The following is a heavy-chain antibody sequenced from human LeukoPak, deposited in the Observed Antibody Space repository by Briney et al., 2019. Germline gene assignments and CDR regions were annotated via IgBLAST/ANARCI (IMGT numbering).Heavy chain of an antibody. D-gene: IGHD5-18*01. V-gene: IGHV3-23*01. J-gene: IGHJ4*02. CDR3: AKDQEYSYNAARGFFDY. CDR2: MSGSGNST. Sequence: GGSLRLSCAASGFTFSSYAMSWVRQVPGKGLEWVSVMSGSGNSTFYADSVKGRFTISRDNSKNTLYLQMNGLRVEDTAIYYCAKDQEYSYNAARGFFDYWGQGTLVTVSS. CDR1: GFTFSSYA.